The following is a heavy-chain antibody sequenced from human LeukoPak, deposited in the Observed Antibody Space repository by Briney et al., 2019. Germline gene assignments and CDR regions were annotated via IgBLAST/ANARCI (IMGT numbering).Heavy chain of an antibody. J-gene: IGHJ6*02. V-gene: IGHV3-53*01. D-gene: IGHD1-26*01. CDR1: GFPVSSNY. CDR2: FYSGGST. Sequence: GSLSLSGAALGFPVSSNYMSWVRHAPGKGLEGVSVFYSGGSTYYADSVKGRFPIPRDNSKNTLYLQMNSLRAEDTAVYYCARDPGSTTDYYCYGMDVWGQGTTVTVSS. CDR3: ARDPGSTTDYYCYGMDV.